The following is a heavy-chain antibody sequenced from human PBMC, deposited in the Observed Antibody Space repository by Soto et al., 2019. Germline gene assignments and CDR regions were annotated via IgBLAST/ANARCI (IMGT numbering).Heavy chain of an antibody. V-gene: IGHV3-23*01. CDR3: AKDERGTTLFDN. Sequence: EVQLLESGGGLVQPGGSLRLSCTASGFTFSSHAMSWVRQAPGKGLEWVSAISGGGGSTYYADSVKGRFTISRDNSKTTLYLQMNSLRAEDTAAYYCAKDERGTTLFDNWGQGTLVTVSS. D-gene: IGHD1-26*01. CDR2: ISGGGGST. J-gene: IGHJ4*02. CDR1: GFTFSSHA.